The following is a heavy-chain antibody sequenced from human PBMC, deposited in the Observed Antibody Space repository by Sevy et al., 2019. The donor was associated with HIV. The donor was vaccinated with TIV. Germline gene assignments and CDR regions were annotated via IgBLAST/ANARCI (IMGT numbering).Heavy chain of an antibody. CDR2: ISSSSSYI. D-gene: IGHD3-10*01. V-gene: IGHV3-21*01. Sequence: GGSLRLSCAASGFTFSSYSMNWVRQAPGKGLEWVSSISSSSSYIYYADSVKGRFTISRDNAKNSLYLQMNSLRAEDTAVYYCAREGITMVGVFDIWGQGTMVTVSS. CDR3: AREGITMVGVFDI. J-gene: IGHJ3*02. CDR1: GFTFSSYS.